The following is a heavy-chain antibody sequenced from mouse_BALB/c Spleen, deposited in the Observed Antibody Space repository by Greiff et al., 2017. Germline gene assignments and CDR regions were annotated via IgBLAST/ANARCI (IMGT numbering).Heavy chain of an antibody. J-gene: IGHJ4*01. Sequence: VKVVESGPGLVAPSQSLSITCTVSGFSLTSYGVHWVRQPPGKGLEWLGVIWAGGSTNYNSALMSRLSISKDNSKSQVFLKMNSLQTDDTAMYYCARGGYYAMDYWGQGTSVTVSS. CDR3: ARGGYYAMDY. V-gene: IGHV2-9*02. CDR1: GFSLTSYG. CDR2: IWAGGST.